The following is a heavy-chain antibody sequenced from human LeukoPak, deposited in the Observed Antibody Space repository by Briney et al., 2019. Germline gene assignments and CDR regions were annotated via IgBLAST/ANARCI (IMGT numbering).Heavy chain of an antibody. J-gene: IGHJ6*03. V-gene: IGHV1-69*01. Sequence: SSVTVSCKASGGTFSSYAISWVRQAPGQGLEGMGGVILIFGTANDAQKFQGRVTSTADESTSTAYMELSSLRSEDTAVYYCARGVGYGDRYYYYYYMYVWGKGTTVTISS. CDR1: GGTFSSYA. D-gene: IGHD4-17*01. CDR3: ARGVGYGDRYYYYYYMYV. CDR2: VILIFGTA.